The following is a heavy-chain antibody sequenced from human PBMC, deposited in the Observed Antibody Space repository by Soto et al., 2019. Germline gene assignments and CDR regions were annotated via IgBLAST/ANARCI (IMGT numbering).Heavy chain of an antibody. CDR1: GFTFISYA. D-gene: IGHD6-19*01. Sequence: GSLRLSCSAFGFTFISYAMHWVRQAPGKGLEYVSAISSNGGSTYYADSVKGRFTISRDNSKNTLYLQMSSLRAEDTAVYYCVVLLAVAVFDYWGQGTLVTVSS. J-gene: IGHJ4*02. CDR2: ISSNGGST. V-gene: IGHV3-64D*06. CDR3: VVLLAVAVFDY.